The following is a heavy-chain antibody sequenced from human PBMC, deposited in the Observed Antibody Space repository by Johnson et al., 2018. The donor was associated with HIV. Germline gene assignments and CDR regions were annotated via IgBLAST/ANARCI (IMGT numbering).Heavy chain of an antibody. J-gene: IGHJ3*02. V-gene: IGHV3-30*19. Sequence: QVQLVESGGGVVQPGGSLRLSCAASGFTFSSYGMHWVRQAPGKGLEWVAIISYDGSNKYYADSVQGRFTISSDNSKNTLYLQMNSLRAEDTAVYYCARVEELLRAFDIWGQGTMVTVSS. CDR3: ARVEELLRAFDI. CDR2: ISYDGSNK. D-gene: IGHD1-26*01. CDR1: GFTFSSYG.